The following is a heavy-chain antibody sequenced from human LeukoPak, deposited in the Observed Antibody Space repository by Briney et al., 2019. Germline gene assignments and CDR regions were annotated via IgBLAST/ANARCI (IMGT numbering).Heavy chain of an antibody. J-gene: IGHJ4*02. CDR3: AKNGGRVGATRFDY. CDR1: GLTFSSHW. CDR2: ITNDGSST. D-gene: IGHD1-26*01. V-gene: IGHV3-74*01. Sequence: GGSLRLSCAASGLTFSSHWMHWVRQAPGKGLVWVSRITNDGSSTTYADSVKGRFTISRDNSKNTLYLQMNSLRAEDTAVYYCAKNGGRVGATRFDYWGQGTLVTVSS.